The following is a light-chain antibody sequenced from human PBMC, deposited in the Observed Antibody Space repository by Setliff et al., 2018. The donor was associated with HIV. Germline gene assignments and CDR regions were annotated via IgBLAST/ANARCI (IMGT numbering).Light chain of an antibody. CDR3: ASYRSPATYV. J-gene: IGLJ1*01. CDR2: DVT. Sequence: SALTQPASVSGSPGQSITISCIGTSSDVGGYDFVSWYQHRPGKAPKLIIFDVTERPSGVSHRFSGSKSGNAASLTISGLQTEDEADYFCASYRSPATYVFGIGTKVTVL. CDR1: SSDVGGYDF. V-gene: IGLV2-14*03.